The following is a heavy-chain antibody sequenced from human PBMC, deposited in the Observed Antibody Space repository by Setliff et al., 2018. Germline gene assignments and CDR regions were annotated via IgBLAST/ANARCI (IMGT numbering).Heavy chain of an antibody. CDR3: ARASRYGTIRYRGDYYMDV. D-gene: IGHD5-12*01. J-gene: IGHJ6*03. Sequence: ASVKVSCKTSGYTFRSYGVSWVRQAPGQGLEWMGWINTNTGNPSYAQGFTGRFVFSLDTSVSTAYLQISSLKADDTAVYYCARASRYGTIRYRGDYYMDVWGKGTLVTVSS. V-gene: IGHV7-4-1*02. CDR1: GYTFRSYG. CDR2: INTNTGNP.